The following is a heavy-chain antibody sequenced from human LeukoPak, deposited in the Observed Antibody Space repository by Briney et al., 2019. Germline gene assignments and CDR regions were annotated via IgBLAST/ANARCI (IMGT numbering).Heavy chain of an antibody. CDR3: ARGDGYYFGF. CDR1: GFTFRHYY. CDR2: IREDGSDD. Sequence: GGSLRLSCTASGFTFRHYYMNWVRLAPGKGLAWVANIREDGSDDTYEASVKGRFTISRDNARNSLFLQMNSLRAEDTAVYYCARGDGYYFGFWGQGTPVTVSS. V-gene: IGHV3-7*03. J-gene: IGHJ4*02.